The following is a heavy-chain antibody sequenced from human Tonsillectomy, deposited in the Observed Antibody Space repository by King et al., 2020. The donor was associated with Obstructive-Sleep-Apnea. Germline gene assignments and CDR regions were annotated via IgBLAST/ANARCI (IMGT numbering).Heavy chain of an antibody. CDR2: MKQDGSER. J-gene: IGHJ4*02. V-gene: IGHV3-7*01. CDR3: ARNFGGDSGN. Sequence: VQLVESGGGLVQPGGSLRLSCAASGFTFRNSGMSWVRHAPGKGLEGVANMKQDGSERYYVDPVKGRFTISRDNAKNSLYLQMNSLRAEDTAVYYCARNFGGDSGNWGQGTLVTVSS. CDR1: GFTFRNSG. D-gene: IGHD4-23*01.